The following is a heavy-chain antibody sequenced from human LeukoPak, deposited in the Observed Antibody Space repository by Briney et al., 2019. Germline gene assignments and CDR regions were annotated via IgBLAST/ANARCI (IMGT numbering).Heavy chain of an antibody. CDR1: AGSISLYNTYY. V-gene: IGHV4-59*01. Sequence: SETLSLTCIVSAGSISLYNTYYWNWIRQPPGKGLEWIGYIYYSGSTNYNPSLKSRVTISVDTSKNQFPLKLSSVTAADTAVYYCARGGGSYSVYFDYWGQGTLVTVSS. D-gene: IGHD1-26*01. CDR2: IYYSGST. J-gene: IGHJ4*02. CDR3: ARGGGSYSVYFDY.